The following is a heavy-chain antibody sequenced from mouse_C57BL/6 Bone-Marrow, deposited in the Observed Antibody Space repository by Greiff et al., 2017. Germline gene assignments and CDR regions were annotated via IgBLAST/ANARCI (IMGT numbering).Heavy chain of an antibody. Sequence: VQLQQPGAELAKPGASVKLSCKASGYTFTSYWMHWVKQRPGQGLEWIGMIHPNSGSTNYNEKFKSKATLTVDKSSSTAYMQLSSLTSEDSAVYYCASYYGSSYGAMDYWGQGTSVTVSS. J-gene: IGHJ4*01. CDR1: GYTFTSYW. V-gene: IGHV1-64*01. D-gene: IGHD1-1*01. CDR3: ASYYGSSYGAMDY. CDR2: IHPNSGST.